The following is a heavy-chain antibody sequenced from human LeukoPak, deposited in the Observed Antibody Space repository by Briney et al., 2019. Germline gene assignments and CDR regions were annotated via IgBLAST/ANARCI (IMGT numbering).Heavy chain of an antibody. J-gene: IGHJ4*02. CDR3: ARVPQSMVRGVVITEFYFDS. D-gene: IGHD3-10*01. CDR2: IKSDGGT. Sequence: GGSLRLSCAASGFTFSTYWMHWVRQAPGKGLVWVSRIKSDGGTNYADSVKGRFTISRDNAKKTVSLQMNSLRPEDTGVYYCARVPQSMVRGVVITEFYFDSWGEGTLVTVSS. CDR1: GFTFSTYW. V-gene: IGHV3-74*01.